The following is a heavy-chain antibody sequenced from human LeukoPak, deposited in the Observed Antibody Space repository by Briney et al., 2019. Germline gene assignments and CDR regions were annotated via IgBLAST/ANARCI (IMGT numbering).Heavy chain of an antibody. CDR1: GFTFSSYS. CDR2: ISTTSSTI. D-gene: IGHD2-21*02. J-gene: IGHJ4*02. V-gene: IGHV3-48*02. CDR3: ARDKGGAYCGDDCYSGSYFDY. Sequence: PGGSLSLSCAASGFTFSSYSMNWVRQAPGKGLEWVSYISTTSSTIYYADSVKGRFTISRDNAKNSLYLQMNSLRDEDTAMYYCARDKGGAYCGDDCYSGSYFDYWGQGTLITVSS.